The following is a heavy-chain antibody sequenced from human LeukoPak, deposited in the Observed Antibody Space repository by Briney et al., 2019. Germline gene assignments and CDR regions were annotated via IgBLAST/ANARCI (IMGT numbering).Heavy chain of an antibody. J-gene: IGHJ4*02. V-gene: IGHV3-7*02. CDR2: IKEDGSET. CDR3: ARTTYGDY. CDR1: GFTLGSYW. Sequence: PGGSLRLSCAASGFTLGSYWMTWVRQAPRKGLEWAAAIKEDGSETYYVDSVKGRFTISRDNAKNSLYLQMSSLRAEDTAVYYCARTTYGDYWRQGTLVTVSS. D-gene: IGHD1-1*01.